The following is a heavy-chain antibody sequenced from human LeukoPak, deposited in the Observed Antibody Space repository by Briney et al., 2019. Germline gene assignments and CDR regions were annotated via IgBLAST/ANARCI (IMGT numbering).Heavy chain of an antibody. J-gene: IGHJ4*02. D-gene: IGHD3-10*01. V-gene: IGHV3-23*01. Sequence: PGGSLRLSCAASGFTFSSYAMSWVRQAPGKGLEWVSAISGSGGSTYYADSVKGRFTISRDNSKNTLYLQMNSLRAEDTAVYYCAKDQRHLWGDGVGFDYWGQGTLVTVSS. CDR1: GFTFSSYA. CDR2: ISGSGGST. CDR3: AKDQRHLWGDGVGFDY.